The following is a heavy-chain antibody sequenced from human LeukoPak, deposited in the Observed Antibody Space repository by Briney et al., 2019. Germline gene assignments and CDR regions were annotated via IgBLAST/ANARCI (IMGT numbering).Heavy chain of an antibody. CDR2: INPNSGGT. D-gene: IGHD3-22*01. CDR3: ARRCDTSSYYTYYFDY. Sequence: ASVKVSCKASGYTFTAYYIHWVRQAPGQGLEWMGWINPNSGGTNYAQKFQGRVTMTRDTSISTAYMELSRMRSDDTAVYFCARRCDTSSYYTYYFDYWGQGTLVTVSS. J-gene: IGHJ4*02. V-gene: IGHV1-2*02. CDR1: GYTFTAYY.